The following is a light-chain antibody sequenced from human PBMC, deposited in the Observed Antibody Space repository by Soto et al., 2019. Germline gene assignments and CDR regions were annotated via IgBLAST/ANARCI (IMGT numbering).Light chain of an antibody. Sequence: EIVLTQSPGTLSLSPGERATLSCRASQSVSSNYLAWYQQKPGQAPRPLIYAASSRATGIPDRFSGSGAGTDFTLTISRVESEDVAVYYCQQYGSSPWTFGQGTKVEIK. V-gene: IGKV3-20*01. CDR1: QSVSSNY. CDR2: AAS. CDR3: QQYGSSPWT. J-gene: IGKJ1*01.